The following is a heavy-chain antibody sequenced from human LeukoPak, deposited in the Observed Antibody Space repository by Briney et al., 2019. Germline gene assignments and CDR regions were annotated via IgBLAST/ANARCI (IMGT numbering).Heavy chain of an antibody. J-gene: IGHJ4*02. CDR3: ARDYPTSGIVTIFDC. CDR1: GFTFNNYA. V-gene: IGHV3-23*01. D-gene: IGHD1-1*01. CDR2: FTASGGST. Sequence: GSLRLSCASSGFTFNNYAMTWVRQAPGKGLEWVSSFTASGGSTYCADSVKGRFTISRNNSKNTLYLQMSSLRAEDTAVYYCARDYPTSGIVTIFDCWGQGTLVTVSS.